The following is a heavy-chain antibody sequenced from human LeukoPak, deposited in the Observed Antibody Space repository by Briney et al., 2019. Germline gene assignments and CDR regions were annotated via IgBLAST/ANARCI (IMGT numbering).Heavy chain of an antibody. CDR3: AIKRGGLDY. J-gene: IGHJ4*02. Sequence: GGSLRLCCAASGFTVSSNYMSWVRQATGKGLEWVSVIYSGGSTYYAGSVKGRFTISRDNSKNTLYLQMNSLRAEDTAVYYCAIKRGGLDYWGQGTLVTVSS. D-gene: IGHD3-10*01. CDR1: GFTVSSNY. CDR2: IYSGGST. V-gene: IGHV3-53*01.